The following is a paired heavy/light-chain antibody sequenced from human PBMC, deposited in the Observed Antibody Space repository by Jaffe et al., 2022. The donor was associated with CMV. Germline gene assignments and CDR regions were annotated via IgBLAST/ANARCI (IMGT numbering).Heavy chain of an antibody. CDR3: ANIPGGSKAVQYFYGVDV. CDR1: GFTFSNYG. J-gene: IGHJ6*02. D-gene: IGHD6-13*01. CDR2: ISYDGSNK. Sequence: QVQVVESGGGVVQPGRSLRLSCGASGFTFSNYGMHWVRQAPGKGLEWVAVISYDGSNKYYANSVKGRFTISRDNSRNTVYLQMNSLRVEDTAVYYCANIPGGSKAVQYFYGVDVWGQGTTVTVSS. V-gene: IGHV3-30*18.
Light chain of an antibody. CDR2: AAS. CDR3: LQHNSYPFT. CDR1: QGIRND. J-gene: IGKJ3*01. Sequence: DIQMTQSPSSLSASVGDRVTITCRASQGIRNDLGWYQQKPGKAPKRLIYAASSLQSGVPSRFSGSGSGTEFTLTISSLQPEDFATYYCLQHNSYPFTFGPGTKVDVK. V-gene: IGKV1-17*01.